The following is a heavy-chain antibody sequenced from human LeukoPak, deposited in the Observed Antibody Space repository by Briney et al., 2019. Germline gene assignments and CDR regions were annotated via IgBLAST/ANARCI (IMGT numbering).Heavy chain of an antibody. CDR2: ISYDGSNK. V-gene: IGHV3-30-3*01. D-gene: IGHD3-10*01. Sequence: GGSLRLSCAASGFTFSSYAMHWVRQAPGKGLEWVAVISYDGSNKDYADSVKGRFTISRDNSKNTLYLRMNSLRVEDAAVYYCAKDLGGEGGSGFPGYWGQGTLVTVSS. CDR1: GFTFSSYA. CDR3: AKDLGGEGGSGFPGY. J-gene: IGHJ4*02.